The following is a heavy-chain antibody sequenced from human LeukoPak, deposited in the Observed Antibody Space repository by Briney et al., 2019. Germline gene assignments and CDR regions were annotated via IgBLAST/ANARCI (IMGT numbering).Heavy chain of an antibody. CDR3: ARDPYDFWSGYYDY. J-gene: IGHJ4*02. V-gene: IGHV4-4*02. D-gene: IGHD3-3*01. CDR1: GGSISSSNW. Sequence: PSGTLSLTCAVSGGSISSSNWWSWVRQPPGKGLEWIGEIYHSGSTNYNPSLKSRVTISVDKSKNQFSLKLSSVTAADTAVYYCARDPYDFWSGYYDYWGQGTLVTVSS. CDR2: IYHSGST.